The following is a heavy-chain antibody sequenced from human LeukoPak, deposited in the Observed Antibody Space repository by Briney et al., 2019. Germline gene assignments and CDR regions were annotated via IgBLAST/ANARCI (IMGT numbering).Heavy chain of an antibody. CDR2: IYTSGST. Sequence: PSETLSLTCTVSGGSISSYYWSWIRQPAGKGLEWIGRIYTSGSTNYNPSLKSRVTMSVDTSKNQFSLKLSSVTAADTAVYYCARDRAEAWDPANNWFDPWGQGTLVTVSS. V-gene: IGHV4-4*07. CDR1: GGSISSYY. CDR3: ARDRAEAWDPANNWFDP. J-gene: IGHJ5*02. D-gene: IGHD1-26*01.